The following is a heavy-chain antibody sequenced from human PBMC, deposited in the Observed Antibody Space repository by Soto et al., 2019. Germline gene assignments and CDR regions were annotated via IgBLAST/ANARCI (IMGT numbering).Heavy chain of an antibody. J-gene: IGHJ6*02. CDR2: ISPYNDDT. CDR3: ARGGYYDSSGSRNYHYYGMDV. CDR1: GYTFSSYG. D-gene: IGHD3-22*01. Sequence: QAQLVQSGAEVKKPGASVKVSCKASGYTFSSYGISWVRQAPGQGLEWLGWISPYNDDTKYAQKVQGRVTMTTDTSTRTAYMILRSLRSDDTAVYFCARGGYYDSSGSRNYHYYGMDVWRQGTTVTVAS. V-gene: IGHV1-18*01.